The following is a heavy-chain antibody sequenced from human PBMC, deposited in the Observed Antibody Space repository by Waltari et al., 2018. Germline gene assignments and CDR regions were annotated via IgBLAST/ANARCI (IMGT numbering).Heavy chain of an antibody. CDR1: RCSW. Sequence: RCSWWSWVRQPPGKGLEWIGEIYHSGSTNDNPSLNSRVTISVDKSKNQFSLKLSSVTAADTAVYYGKGSSDYGDYYWDYWGQGTLVTVSS. CDR2: IYHSGST. D-gene: IGHD4-17*01. V-gene: IGHV4-4*02. J-gene: IGHJ4*02. CDR3: KGSSDYGDYYWDY.